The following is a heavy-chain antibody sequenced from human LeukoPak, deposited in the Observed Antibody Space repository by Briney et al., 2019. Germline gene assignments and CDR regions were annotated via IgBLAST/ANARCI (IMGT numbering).Heavy chain of an antibody. V-gene: IGHV1-18*01. Sequence: ASVKVSCKASGYTFTSYGISWVRQAPGQGLEWMGWISAYNGNTNYAQKLQGRVTMTTDTSTSTAYMELRSLRSDDTAVYYCARDFTTMVRGVIITFPDYWGQGTLVTVSS. J-gene: IGHJ4*02. CDR1: GYTFTSYG. CDR3: ARDFTTMVRGVIITFPDY. D-gene: IGHD3-10*01. CDR2: ISAYNGNT.